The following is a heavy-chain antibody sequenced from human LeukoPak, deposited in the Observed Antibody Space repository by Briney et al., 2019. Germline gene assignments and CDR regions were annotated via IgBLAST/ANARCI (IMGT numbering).Heavy chain of an antibody. CDR3: AREGSTSPNFDY. Sequence: SETLSLTCTVSGGSISGYYWSWVRQSSGRGLEWIANIYDRRNTKFNPSLKSRVTISVDTSKNQFSLKLSSVTAADTAVYYCAREGSTSPNFDYWGQGTLVTVSS. CDR2: IYDRRNT. D-gene: IGHD2-2*01. CDR1: GGSISGYY. J-gene: IGHJ4*02. V-gene: IGHV4-59*01.